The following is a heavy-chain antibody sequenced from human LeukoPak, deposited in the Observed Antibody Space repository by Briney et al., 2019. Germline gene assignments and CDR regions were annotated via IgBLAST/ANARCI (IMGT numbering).Heavy chain of an antibody. CDR1: GGSFSGYY. Sequence: SETLSLTCAVYGGSFSGYYWSWIRQPPGKGLEWIGEINHSGSTNYNPSLKSRVTISVDTSKNQFSLKLSSVTAADTAVYYCAGSITIFGVVIDAFDIWGQGTMVTVSS. CDR2: INHSGST. D-gene: IGHD3-3*01. V-gene: IGHV4-34*01. J-gene: IGHJ3*02. CDR3: AGSITIFGVVIDAFDI.